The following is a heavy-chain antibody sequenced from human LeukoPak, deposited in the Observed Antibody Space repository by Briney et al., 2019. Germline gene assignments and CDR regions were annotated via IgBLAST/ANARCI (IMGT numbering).Heavy chain of an antibody. CDR3: ARDQDCSGGSCSSKFIGY. J-gene: IGHJ4*02. V-gene: IGHV1-8*03. Sequence: GASVKVSCKASGYTFTSYDTNWVRQATGQGLEWMGWMNPNSGNTGYAQKFQGRDTITRNTSISTAYMELSSLRSEDTAVYYCARDQDCSGGSCSSKFIGYWGQGTLVTVSS. D-gene: IGHD2-15*01. CDR1: GYTFTSYD. CDR2: MNPNSGNT.